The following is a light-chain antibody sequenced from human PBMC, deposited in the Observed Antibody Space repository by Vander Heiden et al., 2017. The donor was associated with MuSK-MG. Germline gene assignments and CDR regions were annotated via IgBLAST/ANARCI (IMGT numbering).Light chain of an antibody. J-gene: IGLJ2*01. Sequence: SSELTQDPAVSVALGQTVRITCQGDSLRSYYASWYQQKPGQAPVLFIYGKNNRPSGIPDRFVCSSSGNTDYWKITGAQAEEGADDYGNSPDSSGKHWVFGGGTKLTVL. V-gene: IGLV3-19*01. CDR3: NSPDSSGKHWV. CDR2: GKN. CDR1: SLRSYY.